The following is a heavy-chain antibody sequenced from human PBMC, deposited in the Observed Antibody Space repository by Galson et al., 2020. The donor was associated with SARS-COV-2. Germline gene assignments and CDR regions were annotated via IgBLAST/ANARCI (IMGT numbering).Heavy chain of an antibody. D-gene: IGHD2-21*01. J-gene: IGHJ1*01. CDR3: AREYGRDGNDDCYLDL. Sequence: ASVKVSCKASGYIFNDFAISWVRQAPGQGLEWMGWINTYNGDTNYAQKLQGRVTITTDAPSSTVYMELMSLNFDDTAVYLCAREYGRDGNDDCYLDLWGQGTLVTVST. V-gene: IGHV1-18*04. CDR2: INTYNGDT. CDR1: GYIFNDFA.